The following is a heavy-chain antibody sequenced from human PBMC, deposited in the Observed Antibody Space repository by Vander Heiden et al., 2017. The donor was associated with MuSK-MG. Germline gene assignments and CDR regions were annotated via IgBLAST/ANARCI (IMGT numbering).Heavy chain of an antibody. CDR3: AKGEQQLVYYYDGMDV. J-gene: IGHJ6*02. D-gene: IGHD6-13*01. CDR1: GFTFSSYA. V-gene: IGHV3-23*01. Sequence: VQLLESGGGLVQPGGSLRLSCAASGFTFSSYAMSWVRQAPGKGLEWVSAISGSGGSTYYAESVKGRFTISRDNSKNTLYLQMNSLRAEDTAVYYGAKGEQQLVYYYDGMDVWGQGTTGTV. CDR2: ISGSGGST.